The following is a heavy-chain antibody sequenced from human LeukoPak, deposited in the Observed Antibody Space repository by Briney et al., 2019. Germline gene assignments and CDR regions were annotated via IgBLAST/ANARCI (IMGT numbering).Heavy chain of an antibody. V-gene: IGHV3-30-3*01. CDR2: ISYDGSNK. CDR1: GFTFSSYA. Sequence: QPGGSLRLSCAASGFTFSSYAMHWVRQAPGKGLEWVAVISYDGSNKYYADSVKGRFTISRDNSKNTLYLQMNSLRAEDTAVYYCARDPGYCSGGSCYDYWGQGTLVTVSS. D-gene: IGHD2-15*01. CDR3: ARDPGYCSGGSCYDY. J-gene: IGHJ4*02.